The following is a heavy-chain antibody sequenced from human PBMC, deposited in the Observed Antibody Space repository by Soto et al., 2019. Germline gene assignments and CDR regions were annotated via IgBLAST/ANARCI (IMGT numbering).Heavy chain of an antibody. J-gene: IGHJ6*02. CDR3: ATNSYYSLGV. V-gene: IGHV4-4*02. CDR1: SGSIISAHW. CDR2: IYHSGST. Sequence: PSETLSLTCAVSSGSIISAHWWNWVRQPPGKGLEWIGEIYHSGSTNYNPSLKSRVTVSVDKSMNQFSLKLTSVTAADTAVYYCATNSYYSLGVWGQGTTVTVSS.